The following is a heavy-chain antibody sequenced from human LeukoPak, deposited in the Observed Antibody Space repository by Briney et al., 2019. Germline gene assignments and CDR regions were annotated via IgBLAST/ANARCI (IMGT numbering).Heavy chain of an antibody. CDR2: IYYSGST. CDR3: ARAWDYYGSGSSFGGNWFDP. V-gene: IGHV4-59*01. J-gene: IGHJ5*02. CDR1: GGSISSYY. Sequence: PSETLSLTCTVSGGSISSYYWSWIRQPPGKGLEWIGYIYYSGSTNYNPSLKSRVTISVDTSKNQFSLKLSSVTAADTAVYYCARAWDYYGSGSSFGGNWFDPWGQGTLVTVSS. D-gene: IGHD3-10*01.